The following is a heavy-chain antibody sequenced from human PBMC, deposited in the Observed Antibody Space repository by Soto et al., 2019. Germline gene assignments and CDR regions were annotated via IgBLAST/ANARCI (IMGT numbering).Heavy chain of an antibody. CDR1: GDSFSSGDYK. J-gene: IGHJ4*02. Sequence: QVQLRESGPGLVKPSQTLSLTCTVSGDSFSSGDYKWSWIRQPPGKGLEWIGYTYYSGYTYNNPSXKXXHTRSVDTSKSQCTRKLSSVTAADTAVYYCARSGDYVAFGYWGQGTLVSVS. CDR2: TYYSGYT. CDR3: ARSGDYVAFGY. D-gene: IGHD4-17*01. V-gene: IGHV4-30-4*01.